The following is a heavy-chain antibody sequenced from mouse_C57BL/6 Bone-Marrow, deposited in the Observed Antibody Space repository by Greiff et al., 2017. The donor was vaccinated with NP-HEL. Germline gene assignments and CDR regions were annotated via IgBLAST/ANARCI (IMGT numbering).Heavy chain of an antibody. CDR1: GFTFSNYW. V-gene: IGHV6-3*01. CDR3: TELYYYGSSPYYFDY. D-gene: IGHD1-1*01. J-gene: IGHJ2*01. CDR2: IRLKSDNYAT. Sequence: EVKLMESGGGLVQPGGSMKLSCVASGFTFSNYWMNWVRQSPEKGLEWVAQIRLKSDNYATHYAESVKGRFTISRDDSKSSVYLQMNNLRAEDTGIYYCTELYYYGSSPYYFDYWGQGTTLTVSS.